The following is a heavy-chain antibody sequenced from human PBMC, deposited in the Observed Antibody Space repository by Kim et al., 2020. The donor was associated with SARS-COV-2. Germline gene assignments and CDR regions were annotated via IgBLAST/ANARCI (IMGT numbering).Heavy chain of an antibody. Sequence: YKPSLKSRVTMSADTSENQFSLKLSSVTAADTAVYYCARVLRSVYRYFVLWGRGTLVTVSS. CDR3: ARVLRSVYRYFVL. D-gene: IGHD3-16*01. V-gene: IGHV4-4*07. J-gene: IGHJ2*01.